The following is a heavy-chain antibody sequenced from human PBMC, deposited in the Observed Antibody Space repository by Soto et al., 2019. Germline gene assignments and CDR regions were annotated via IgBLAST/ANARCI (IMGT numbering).Heavy chain of an antibody. V-gene: IGHV3-23*01. Sequence: EVQLLESGGGLVQPGGSLRLSCAASGFTFSSYAMSWVRQAPGKGLEWVSAISGSGGSTYYADSVKGRFTISRDNSKNTLNLQMNSLRAEDTAVYYGEEERELVVVKVPRPSDYWGQGTLVTVSS. CDR2: ISGSGGST. CDR1: GFTFSSYA. D-gene: IGHD3-22*01. CDR3: EEERELVVVKVPRPSDY. J-gene: IGHJ4*02.